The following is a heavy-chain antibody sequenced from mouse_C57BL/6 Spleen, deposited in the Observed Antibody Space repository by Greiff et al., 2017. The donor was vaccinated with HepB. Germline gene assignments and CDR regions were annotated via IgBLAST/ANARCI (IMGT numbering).Heavy chain of an antibody. D-gene: IGHD1-1*01. CDR1: GYTFTSYW. CDR3: ARRIHYYYGSSLDY. V-gene: IGHV1-69*01. Sequence: QVQLQQPGAELVMPGASVKLSCKASGYTFTSYWMHWVKQRPGQGLEWIGEIDPSDSYTNYNQKFKGKSTLTVDKSSSTAYMQLSSLTSEDSAVYYCARRIHYYYGSSLDYWGQGTTLTVSS. J-gene: IGHJ2*01. CDR2: IDPSDSYT.